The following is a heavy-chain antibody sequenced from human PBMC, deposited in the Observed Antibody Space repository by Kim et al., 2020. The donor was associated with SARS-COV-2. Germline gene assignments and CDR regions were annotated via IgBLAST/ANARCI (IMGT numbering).Heavy chain of an antibody. CDR3: GAGFYDILACYFDFD. D-gene: IGHD3-9*01. CDR1: GFTFSNYS. Sequence: GGSLRLSCAASGFTFSNYSMNWVRQAPGKGLEWVSSIISSSSYLYSADSEESRFTTSNNNANTSLYQQMNSRRDEDTAYYYGGAGFYDILACYFDFD. CDR2: IISSSSYL. V-gene: IGHV3-21*01. J-gene: IGHJ4*01.